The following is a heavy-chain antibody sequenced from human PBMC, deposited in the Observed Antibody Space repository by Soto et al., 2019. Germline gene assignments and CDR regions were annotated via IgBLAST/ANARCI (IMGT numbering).Heavy chain of an antibody. CDR3: GGDDSSGYHLFDY. J-gene: IGHJ4*02. CDR2: FIPIFGTA. CDR1: GGTFSSYS. Sequence: ASVKVSCKASGGTFSSYSISWVRQAPGQGLEWMGGFIPIFGTANYAQKFQGRVTITADESTSTAYMELSSLRSEDTAVYYCGGDDSSGYHLFDYWGQGTLVTVSS. V-gene: IGHV1-69*13. D-gene: IGHD3-22*01.